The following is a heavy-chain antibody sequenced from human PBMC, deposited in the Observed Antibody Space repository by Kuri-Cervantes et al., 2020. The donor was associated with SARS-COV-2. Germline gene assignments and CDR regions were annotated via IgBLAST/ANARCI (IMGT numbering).Heavy chain of an antibody. D-gene: IGHD6-19*01. CDR2: IYYSGST. V-gene: IGHV4-34*01. J-gene: IGHJ4*02. Sequence: GSLRLSCAVYGGSFSGYYWSWIRQPPGKGLEWIGSIYYSGSTYYNPSLKSRVTISVDTSKNQFSLKLSSVTAADTAVYYCARRSSGWYAGFDYWGQGTLVTVSS. CDR3: ARRSSGWYAGFDY. CDR1: GGSFSGYY.